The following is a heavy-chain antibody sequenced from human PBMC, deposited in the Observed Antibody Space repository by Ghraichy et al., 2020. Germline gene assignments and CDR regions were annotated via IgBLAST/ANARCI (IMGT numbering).Heavy chain of an antibody. CDR2: LYFDGST. CDR3: AKGKRFNLNPEAFDS. J-gene: IGHJ4*02. Sequence: SETLSLTCSVSGGSITNTYYYWAWIRQPPGKGLEWIGSLYFDGSTYYNSSLSSRVFISVDTSKNLFSLNLTSVTTKDTAVYFCAKGKRFNLNPEAFDSWGQGALVTVSS. CDR1: GGSITNTYYY. D-gene: IGHD1-20*01. V-gene: IGHV4-39*01.